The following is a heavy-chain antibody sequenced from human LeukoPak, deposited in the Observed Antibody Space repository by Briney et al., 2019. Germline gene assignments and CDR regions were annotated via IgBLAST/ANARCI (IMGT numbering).Heavy chain of an antibody. V-gene: IGHV3-21*01. Sequence: GGSLRLSCAASGFIFSDYSMNWVRQAPGKGLEWVSSISSSSSYIYYADSVKGRFTISRDNAKNSLYLQMNSLRAEDTAVYYCARARRYYGMDVWGQGTTVTVSS. J-gene: IGHJ6*02. CDR1: GFIFSDYS. CDR2: ISSSSSYI. D-gene: IGHD1-14*01. CDR3: ARARRYYGMDV.